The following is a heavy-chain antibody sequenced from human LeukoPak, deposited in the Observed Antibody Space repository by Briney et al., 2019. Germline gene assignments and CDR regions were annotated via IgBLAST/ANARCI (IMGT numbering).Heavy chain of an antibody. CDR3: AKDLAYTTYGYYFDY. CDR2: IGAGGTFT. D-gene: IGHD4-11*01. CDR1: GFTFSSYA. Sequence: GGSLRLSCTASGFTFSSYAMNWVRQAPGKGLDWVSGIGAGGTFTYYADSVKGRFTISRDNSRNTLYLQMNSLRADDTAVYYCAKDLAYTTYGYYFDYWGQGTLVTVSS. J-gene: IGHJ4*02. V-gene: IGHV3-23*01.